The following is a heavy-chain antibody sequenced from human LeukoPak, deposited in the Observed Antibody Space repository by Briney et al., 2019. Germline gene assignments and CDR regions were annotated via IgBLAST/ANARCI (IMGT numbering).Heavy chain of an antibody. CDR3: ARDAADTAMLTHLDY. V-gene: IGHV3-48*01. CDR2: ISSSSSTI. CDR1: GFTFSSYS. J-gene: IGHJ4*02. D-gene: IGHD5-18*01. Sequence: PGGSLRLSCADSGFTFSSYSMNWVRQAPGKGLEWVSYISSSSSTIYYADSVKGRFTISRDNAKNSLYLQMNSLRAEDTAVYYCARDAADTAMLTHLDYWGQGTLVTVSS.